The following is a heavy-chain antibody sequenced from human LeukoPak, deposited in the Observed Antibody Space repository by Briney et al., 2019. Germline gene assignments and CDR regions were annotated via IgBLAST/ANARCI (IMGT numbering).Heavy chain of an antibody. Sequence: SETLSLTCTVSGGSISNSSYYWGWIRQPPGKGLEWIGSMYYSGSTYYNPSLKSRATISVDTSKNQFSLKLSSVTAADTAVYYCARGGTMFDYWGQGTLVTVSS. J-gene: IGHJ4*02. CDR1: GGSISNSSYY. D-gene: IGHD3-3*01. CDR3: ARGGTMFDY. V-gene: IGHV4-39*01. CDR2: MYYSGST.